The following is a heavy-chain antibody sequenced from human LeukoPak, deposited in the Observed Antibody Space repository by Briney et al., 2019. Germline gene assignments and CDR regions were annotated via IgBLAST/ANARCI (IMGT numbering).Heavy chain of an antibody. V-gene: IGHV3-7*03. CDR2: IKQDGSEK. Sequence: GGSLRLSCAASGFTFSSYWMSWVRQAPGKGLEWVANIKQDGSEKYYVDSVKDRFTISRDNSKNTLSLQMNSLSADDTAVYYCAKDLRPVYGDYYYKDVWGKGTTVTVSS. CDR1: GFTFSSYW. J-gene: IGHJ6*03. D-gene: IGHD4-17*01. CDR3: AKDLRPVYGDYYYKDV.